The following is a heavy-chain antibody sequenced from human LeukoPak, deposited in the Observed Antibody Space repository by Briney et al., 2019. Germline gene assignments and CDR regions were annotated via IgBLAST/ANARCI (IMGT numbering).Heavy chain of an antibody. CDR1: GYTFTSYD. Sequence: ASVKVSCKASGYTFTSYDINWVRQATGQGLEWMGWMNPNSGNTGYAQKFQGRVTMTRNTSISTAYMELSSLRSEDTAVYYCAGGVRFGELLSRHFDYWGQGTLVTVSS. V-gene: IGHV1-8*01. CDR2: MNPNSGNT. D-gene: IGHD3-10*01. J-gene: IGHJ4*02. CDR3: AGGVRFGELLSRHFDY.